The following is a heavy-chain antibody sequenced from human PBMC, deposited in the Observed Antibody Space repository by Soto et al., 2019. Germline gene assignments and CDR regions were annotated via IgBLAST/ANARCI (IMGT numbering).Heavy chain of an antibody. CDR2: IYYSGST. J-gene: IGHJ3*02. Sequence: SQTQSLTWTVSGGSISSLSDYWVSNRQTPGKGLEWIGSIYYSGSTYYNPSPKSRVTISVDTSKNQFSLKLSSVTAADTALYFCARTCSGGSCYDAFDIWGQGIMVTVS. CDR3: ARTCSGGSCYDAFDI. D-gene: IGHD2-15*01. CDR1: GGSISSLSDY. V-gene: IGHV4-39*01.